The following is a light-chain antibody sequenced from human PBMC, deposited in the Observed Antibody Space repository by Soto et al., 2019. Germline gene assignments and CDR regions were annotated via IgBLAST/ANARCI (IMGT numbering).Light chain of an antibody. J-gene: IGKJ2*01. Sequence: ENVLTQSPGTLSLSPGERATLSCRASQSVSRNFLAWYQQKPGQAPRLLIYHASNMATGIPDRFSGSGSGTDFTLTISRLEPEDFAMYYCQQYASARRTFGQGTNLEIK. CDR3: QQYASARRT. V-gene: IGKV3-20*01. CDR1: QSVSRNF. CDR2: HAS.